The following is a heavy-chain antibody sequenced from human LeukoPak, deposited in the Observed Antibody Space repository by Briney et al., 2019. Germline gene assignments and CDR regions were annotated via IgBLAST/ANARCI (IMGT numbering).Heavy chain of an antibody. CDR2: IYYSGST. CDR3: ARRRYYYDSSGYSTQYYFDY. V-gene: IGHV4-39*07. D-gene: IGHD3-22*01. J-gene: IGHJ4*02. Sequence: SETLSLTCTVSGGSISSSSYSWGWIRQPPGKGLEWIGSIYYSGSTYYNPSLKSRVIISVDTSKNQFSLKLSSVTAADTAVYYCARRRYYYDSSGYSTQYYFDYWGQGTLVTVSS. CDR1: GGSISSSSYS.